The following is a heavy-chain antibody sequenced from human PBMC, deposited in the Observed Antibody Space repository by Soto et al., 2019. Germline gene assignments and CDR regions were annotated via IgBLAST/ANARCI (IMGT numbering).Heavy chain of an antibody. J-gene: IGHJ4*02. CDR1: GGSVSSGSYY. Sequence: PXATLSLTCTVSGGSVSSGSYYGSWIRQPPGKGLEWIGYIYYSGSTNYNPSLKSRVTISVDTSKNQFSLKLSSVTAADTAVYYCARGVRRDGYNYFEYWGQGTLVNVS. CDR2: IYYSGST. CDR3: ARGVRRDGYNYFEY. D-gene: IGHD5-12*01. V-gene: IGHV4-61*01.